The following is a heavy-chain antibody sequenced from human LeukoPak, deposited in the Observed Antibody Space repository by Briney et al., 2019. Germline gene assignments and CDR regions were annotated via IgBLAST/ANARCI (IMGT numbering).Heavy chain of an antibody. D-gene: IGHD3-22*01. CDR3: ARDLYDSRALGAFDI. V-gene: IGHV3-30*02. CDR2: IRYDGSNK. J-gene: IGHJ3*02. Sequence: PGGSLRLSCAASGFTFSSYGMHWVRQAPGKGLEWVAFIRYDGSNKYYADSVKGRFTISRDNSKNTLYLQMNSLRAEDTAVYYCARDLYDSRALGAFDIWGQGTMVTVSS. CDR1: GFTFSSYG.